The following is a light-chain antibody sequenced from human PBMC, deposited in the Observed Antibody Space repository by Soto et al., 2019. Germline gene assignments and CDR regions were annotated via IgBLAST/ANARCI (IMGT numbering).Light chain of an antibody. J-gene: IGKJ3*01. V-gene: IGKV3-11*01. Sequence: EIVLTHSPATLSLSPLERATPCCRASQSVSSYLAWYQQKPGQAPRLLIYDASNRATGIPARFSGSGSGTGFTLTISSLEPEDFAIYYCQQRSNWLTFGPGTKVDI. CDR3: QQRSNWLT. CDR1: QSVSSY. CDR2: DAS.